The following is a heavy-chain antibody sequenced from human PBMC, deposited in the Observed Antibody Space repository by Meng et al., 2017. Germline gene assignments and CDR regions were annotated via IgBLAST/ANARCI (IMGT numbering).Heavy chain of an antibody. CDR2: INAGNGNT. CDR3: ARNIDY. Sequence: QVQHVQSVADVKKPVSSVQVSCKASGYTFTSYAMHWVRPVPGQRFEWMGWINAGNGNTKYSQKSQGRVTITRDTSASTAYMELSSLRSEDTAVYYCARNIDYWGQGTLVTVSS. V-gene: IGHV1-3*01. J-gene: IGHJ4*02. CDR1: GYTFTSYA.